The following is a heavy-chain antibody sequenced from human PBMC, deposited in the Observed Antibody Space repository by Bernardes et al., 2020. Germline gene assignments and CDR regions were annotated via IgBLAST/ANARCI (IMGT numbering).Heavy chain of an antibody. V-gene: IGHV3-30*04. Sequence: GDALTLSCAASGFTFRSSAMPWVRQAPGTGLEWVAVISYDGSNKYYADSVKGRFTISRDNSKNTLYLQMNSLRAEDTAVYYCARESDYRYYYYGMDVWGQGTTVTGS. CDR1: GFTFRSSA. CDR2: ISYDGSNK. D-gene: IGHD4-17*01. CDR3: ARESDYRYYYYGMDV. J-gene: IGHJ6*02.